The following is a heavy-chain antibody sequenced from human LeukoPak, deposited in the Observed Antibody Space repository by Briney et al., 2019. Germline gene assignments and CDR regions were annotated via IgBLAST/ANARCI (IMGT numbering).Heavy chain of an antibody. CDR1: GFIVSSNY. D-gene: IGHD2-2*01. CDR2: INTDGSNT. J-gene: IGHJ3*02. Sequence: PGGSLRLSCAASGFIVSSNYMTWVRQAPGKGLVWVSRINTDGSNTNYADSVKGRFTISRDNAENTLYLQMNSLRAEDTAVYYCARAEDCSSTSCPRAFDIWGQGTMVTVSS. V-gene: IGHV3-74*01. CDR3: ARAEDCSSTSCPRAFDI.